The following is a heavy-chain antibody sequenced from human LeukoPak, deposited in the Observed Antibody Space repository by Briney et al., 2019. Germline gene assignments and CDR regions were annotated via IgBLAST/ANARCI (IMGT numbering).Heavy chain of an antibody. D-gene: IGHD3-3*01. CDR3: ARGKTHYDFWSGPDY. CDR2: ISSSGSTK. J-gene: IGHJ4*02. Sequence: GGSLRLSCAASGFTFSDYYMSWIRQAPGKGLEWVSYISSSGSTKYYADSVKGRFTISRDNSKNTLYLQMNSLRAEDTAVYYCARGKTHYDFWSGPDYWGQGTLVTVSS. V-gene: IGHV3-11*04. CDR1: GFTFSDYY.